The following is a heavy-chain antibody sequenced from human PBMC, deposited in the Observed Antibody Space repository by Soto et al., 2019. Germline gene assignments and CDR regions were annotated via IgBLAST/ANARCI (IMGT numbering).Heavy chain of an antibody. CDR1: GFSIISSSYY. V-gene: IGHV4-39*01. J-gene: IGHJ4*02. CDR2: IYYSGST. CDR3: ARQNYDFWSGYYRTLDY. D-gene: IGHD3-3*01. Sequence: SETLSLTCTFSGFSIISSSYYWGWIRKPPGKGLEWIGSIYYSGSTYYNPSLKSRVTISVDTSKNQFSLKLSSVTAADTAVYYCARQNYDFWSGYYRTLDYWGQGTLVTVSS.